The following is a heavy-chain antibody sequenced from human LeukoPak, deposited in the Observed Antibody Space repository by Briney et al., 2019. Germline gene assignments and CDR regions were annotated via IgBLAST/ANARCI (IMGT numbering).Heavy chain of an antibody. CDR3: ARMPPEGSSDYGWFDP. V-gene: IGHV4-31*03. CDR2: IYYSGNT. CDR1: GGSISSSAYY. D-gene: IGHD3-22*01. J-gene: IGHJ5*02. Sequence: PSETLSLTCTVSGGSISSSAYYWSWIRQHPGKGLEWIGYIYYSGNTYYNPSLKSRVTISVDTSKNQFSLKLSSVTAADTAVYSSARMPPEGSSDYGWFDPWGQGTLVTVSS.